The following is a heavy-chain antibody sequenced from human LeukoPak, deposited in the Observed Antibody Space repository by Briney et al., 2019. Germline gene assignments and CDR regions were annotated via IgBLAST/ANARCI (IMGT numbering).Heavy chain of an antibody. Sequence: QPGGSLRLSCAASGFTFSSYWMHWVRQAPGKGLEWVSAIRGSGGGTYHADSVKGRFTISRDNSKNTLYLQMNSLRDEDTALYYCAKAGIGVVGYFDYWGQGTLVTVSS. J-gene: IGHJ4*02. V-gene: IGHV3-23*01. CDR2: IRGSGGGT. CDR1: GFTFSSYW. CDR3: AKAGIGVVGYFDY. D-gene: IGHD6-19*01.